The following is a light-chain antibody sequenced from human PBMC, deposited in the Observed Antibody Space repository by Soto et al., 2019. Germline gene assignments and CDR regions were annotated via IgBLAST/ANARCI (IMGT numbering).Light chain of an antibody. CDR1: QSVSSN. V-gene: IGKV3-15*01. CDR2: GAS. J-gene: IGKJ1*01. CDR3: QQYDNWRGT. Sequence: EIVMMQSPATLSVSPGERATLSCRASQSVSSNLAWYQQKPGQAPRLLIYGASTRATGIPARFSGSGSGTKFTLTISGLLSEDFAVYYCQQYDNWRGTFGQGTKVDIK.